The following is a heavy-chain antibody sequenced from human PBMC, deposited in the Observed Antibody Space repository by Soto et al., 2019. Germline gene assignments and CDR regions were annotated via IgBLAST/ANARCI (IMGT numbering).Heavy chain of an antibody. D-gene: IGHD2-15*01. J-gene: IGHJ6*02. Sequence: VSVQVPSMASGYTFTSYYLLWVRQAPGQGLEWTGITTPSGGSTSYAQKFQGRVTMTSDTSTSTVYIELSSLRSEDTAVYDCVRVGVGGGGTSDHYGMDVRCE. CDR2: TTPSGGST. CDR3: VRVGVGGGGTSDHYGMDV. V-gene: IGHV1-46*01. CDR1: GYTFTSYY.